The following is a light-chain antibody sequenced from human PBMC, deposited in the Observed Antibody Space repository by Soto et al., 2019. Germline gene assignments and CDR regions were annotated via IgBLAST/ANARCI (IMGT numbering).Light chain of an antibody. J-gene: IGKJ5*01. CDR3: QQFHDYPIT. V-gene: IGKV1-5*03. CDR1: QSISNW. Sequence: DIQMTQSPSTLSVSVGDSVTITCRASQSISNWLAWYQQKPGQAPKLLISKASNLETGVPSRFSGSGTRTDFILAISSLQPDDSATYHCQQFHDYPITFGQGTRLEI. CDR2: KAS.